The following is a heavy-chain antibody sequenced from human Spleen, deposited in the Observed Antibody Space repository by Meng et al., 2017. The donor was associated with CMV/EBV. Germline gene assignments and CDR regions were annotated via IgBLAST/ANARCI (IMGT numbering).Heavy chain of an antibody. D-gene: IGHD3-22*01. Sequence: INRAYYYWSWIRQHPGKGLEWIGYIYYTGSTYYNPSLKSRLTISLDTSRNQFSLKLSSVTAADTAVYYCARIRVEDYYDSSGPDDYWGQGTLVTVSS. V-gene: IGHV4-31*02. CDR3: ARIRVEDYYDSSGPDDY. CDR1: INRAYYY. J-gene: IGHJ4*02. CDR2: IYYTGST.